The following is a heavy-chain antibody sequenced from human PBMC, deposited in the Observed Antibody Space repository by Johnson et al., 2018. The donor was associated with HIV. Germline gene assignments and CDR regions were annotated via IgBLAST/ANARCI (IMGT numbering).Heavy chain of an antibody. CDR3: ARACRDGYTCDAFDI. J-gene: IGHJ3*02. CDR1: GFTVSSNY. D-gene: IGHD5-24*01. V-gene: IGHV3-66*02. CDR2: IYSGGST. Sequence: VQLVESGGGLVQPGGSLRLSCAASGFTVSSNYMTWVRQGPGKGLEWVSVIYSGGSTYYTDSVKGRFTISRDNSKNTLYLQMNSLRNEDTAVYYGARACRDGYTCDAFDIWGQGTMVTVSS.